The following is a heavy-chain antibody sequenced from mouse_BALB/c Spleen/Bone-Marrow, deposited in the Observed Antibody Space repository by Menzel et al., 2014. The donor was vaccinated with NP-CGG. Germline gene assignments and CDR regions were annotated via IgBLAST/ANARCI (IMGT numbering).Heavy chain of an antibody. Sequence: QVQLKQSGAELGMPGASVKMSCKASGYTFTDNWIYWVKQRPGQGLEWIGAIDTSDSYTNYNQKFMGKASLTVDASSSTAYMQVSSLTSDDSAVYYCARGGHDFSLDYWSQGTSVTVSS. J-gene: IGHJ4*01. CDR1: GYTFTDNW. V-gene: IGHV1-69*01. D-gene: IGHD2-4*01. CDR3: ARGGHDFSLDY. CDR2: IDTSDSYT.